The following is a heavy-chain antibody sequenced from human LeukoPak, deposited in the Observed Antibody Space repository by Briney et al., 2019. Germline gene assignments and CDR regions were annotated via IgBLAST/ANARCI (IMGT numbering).Heavy chain of an antibody. CDR3: TRAAYESSGHDY. CDR2: INPNSGGT. D-gene: IGHD3-22*01. J-gene: IGHJ4*02. CDR1: GYTFTGYY. Sequence: GASVKVSCKASGYTFTGYYMHWVRQAPGQGLEWMGWINPNSGGTNYAQKFQGRVTMTRDTSISTAYMELSRLRSDDTAVYYCTRAAYESSGHDYWGQGTLVTVSS. V-gene: IGHV1-2*02.